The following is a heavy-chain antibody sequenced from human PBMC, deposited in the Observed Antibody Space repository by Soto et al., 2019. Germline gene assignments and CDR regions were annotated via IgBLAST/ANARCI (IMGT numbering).Heavy chain of an antibody. J-gene: IGHJ2*01. V-gene: IGHV4-4*02. CDR1: RGSISSSNW. Sequence: QVQLQESGPGLVKPSGTLSLTCAVSRGSISSSNWWSWVRQSPGKGLEWIGAMYYPGITNYSPSLKSRVTMTVYKPKNQFSLKLSSVTAADTAVYYCARESDNEIKLAYFGLWGRGTLVSVSS. CDR2: MYYPGIT. CDR3: ARESDNEIKLAYFGL. D-gene: IGHD3-16*01.